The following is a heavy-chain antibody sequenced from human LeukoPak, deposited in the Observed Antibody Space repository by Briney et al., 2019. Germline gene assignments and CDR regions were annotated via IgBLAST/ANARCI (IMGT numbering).Heavy chain of an antibody. CDR2: INPNSGGT. CDR1: GYTFTGYY. CDR3: AKSKQQLVPDWFDP. V-gene: IGHV1-2*02. D-gene: IGHD6-13*01. J-gene: IGHJ5*02. Sequence: GASVKVSCKASGYTFTGYYMHWVRQAPGQGLEWMGWINPNSGGTNYAQKFQGRVTMTRDTSISTAYMELSRLRSDDTAVYYCAKSKQQLVPDWFDPWGQGTLVTVSS.